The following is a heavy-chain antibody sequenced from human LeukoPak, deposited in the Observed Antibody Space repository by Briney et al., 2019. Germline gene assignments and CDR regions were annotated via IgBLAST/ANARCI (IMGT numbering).Heavy chain of an antibody. Sequence: SETLSLTCAVSGDSISSYYWTWIRQPPGKGLEWIGYIYSSGSTNYNPSLKSRVTISVDTSKNQFSLKLTSVTAADTAVYYCAREEKVTMVRGVVDYWGQGTLVTVSS. CDR3: AREEKVTMVRGVVDY. J-gene: IGHJ4*02. D-gene: IGHD3-10*01. V-gene: IGHV4-59*01. CDR1: GDSISSYY. CDR2: IYSSGST.